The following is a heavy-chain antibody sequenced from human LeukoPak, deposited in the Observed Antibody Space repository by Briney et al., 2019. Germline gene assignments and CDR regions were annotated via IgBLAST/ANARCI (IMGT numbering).Heavy chain of an antibody. V-gene: IGHV3-21*01. D-gene: IGHD4-17*01. CDR1: GLTFSTYM. Sequence: GGSLRLSCAASGLTFSTYMMSWDRQAPGKGLEWVSSISSSSSYIYYAESVKGRFTISRDNAKNSLYLQMNSLRAEDTAVYYCARDFYGDYVAAFDLWGQGTMVTVSS. J-gene: IGHJ3*01. CDR2: ISSSSSYI. CDR3: ARDFYGDYVAAFDL.